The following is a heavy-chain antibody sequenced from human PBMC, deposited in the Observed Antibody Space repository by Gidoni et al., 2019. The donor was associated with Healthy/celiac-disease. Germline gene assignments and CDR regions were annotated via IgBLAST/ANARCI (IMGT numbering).Heavy chain of an antibody. CDR1: GFSLTTSAVG. CDR2: IYWDDYK. CDR3: AHINVYGYFSLGDAFDV. V-gene: IGHV2-5*02. D-gene: IGHD4-17*01. Sequence: QITLKESGPTLVKPTQTLTLTCTFSGFSLTTSAVGVGWIRQPPGKAPEWLALIYWDDYKRYSPSLQSSLTSTKDTSKNRVVLTMTTMDPVDTATYYCAHINVYGYFSLGDAFDVWGQGTMVTVSS. J-gene: IGHJ3*01.